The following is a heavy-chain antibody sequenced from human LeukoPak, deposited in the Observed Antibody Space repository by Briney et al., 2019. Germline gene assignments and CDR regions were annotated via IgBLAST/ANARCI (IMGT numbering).Heavy chain of an antibody. CDR3: ARGERAWPLDY. V-gene: IGHV1-18*01. Sequence: GASVKVSCKASGYAFIDFAISWVRRAPGQGLEWMGWISAHTGNTNYAQTLQGRVTMTTDTSTATAYMELGSLRSDDAAIYYCARGERAWPLDYWGQGTLVTVSS. J-gene: IGHJ4*02. D-gene: IGHD3-16*01. CDR1: GYAFIDFA. CDR2: ISAHTGNT.